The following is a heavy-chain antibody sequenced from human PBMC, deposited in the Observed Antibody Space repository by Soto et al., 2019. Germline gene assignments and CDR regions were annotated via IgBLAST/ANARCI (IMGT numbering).Heavy chain of an antibody. CDR3: ARRVVDFWSGYWFDY. D-gene: IGHD3-3*01. CDR2: INHSGST. J-gene: IGHJ4*02. CDR1: GGSFSGYY. Sequence: SETLSLTCAVYGGSFSGYYWSWIRQPPGKGLEWIGEINHSGSTNYNPSLKSRVTISVDTSKNQFSLKLSSVTAADTAVYYCARRVVDFWSGYWFDYWGQGTLVTSPQ. V-gene: IGHV4-34*01.